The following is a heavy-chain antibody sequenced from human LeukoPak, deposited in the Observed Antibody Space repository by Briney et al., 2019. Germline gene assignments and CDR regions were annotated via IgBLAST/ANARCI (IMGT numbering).Heavy chain of an antibody. CDR1: GGSISSSSYY. CDR3: ARGGESFLGIAAAGRFDY. V-gene: IGHV3-53*01. CDR2: IYSGGST. D-gene: IGHD6-13*01. Sequence: ETLSLTCTVSGGSISSSSYYWGWVRQAPGKGLEWVSVIYSGGSTFYADSVKGRFTISRDNSKNTLYLQMNSLRAEDTAVYYCARGGESFLGIAAAGRFDYWGQGTLVTVSS. J-gene: IGHJ4*02.